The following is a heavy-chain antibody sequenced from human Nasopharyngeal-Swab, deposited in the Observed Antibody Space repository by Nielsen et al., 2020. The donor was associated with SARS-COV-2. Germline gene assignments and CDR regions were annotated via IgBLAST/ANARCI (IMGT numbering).Heavy chain of an antibody. J-gene: IGHJ6*02. V-gene: IGHV1-2*02. CDR2: INPNSGGT. D-gene: IGHD5-12*01. CDR3: ARDQYSGYDSSYYYYGMDA. Sequence: VRQVPGKGLEWTGWINPNSGGTNNAQKIQGRVTMTRDTSISTAYMELSRLRSDDTAVYYCARDQYSGYDSSYYYYGMDAWGQGTTVTVSS.